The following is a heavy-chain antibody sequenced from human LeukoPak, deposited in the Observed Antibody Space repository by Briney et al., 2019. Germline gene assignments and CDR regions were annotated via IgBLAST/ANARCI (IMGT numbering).Heavy chain of an antibody. V-gene: IGHV3-64D*09. Sequence: GGSLRLSCVASGFTFSSSWMHWVRQAPGKGLEYVSTISSNGGSTYYADSVKGRFTISRDNSKSTLYLQMSSLRAEDTAVYYCVVSYLYAFDIWGQGTMVTVSS. D-gene: IGHD5-18*01. CDR2: ISSNGGST. CDR3: VVSYLYAFDI. CDR1: GFTFSSSW. J-gene: IGHJ3*02.